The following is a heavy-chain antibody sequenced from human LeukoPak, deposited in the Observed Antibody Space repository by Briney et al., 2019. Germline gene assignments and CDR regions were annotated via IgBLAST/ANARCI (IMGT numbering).Heavy chain of an antibody. Sequence: GGSLRLSCAASGFTFSIHSMKWVRQAAGKGLEWVSSISSSSSYIYYADSVKGRFTISRDNAKNSLYLQMNSLRAEDTAVYYCARDVWVPDQHWGQGTLVTVSS. D-gene: IGHD1-1*01. CDR1: GFTFSIHS. CDR3: ARDVWVPDQH. V-gene: IGHV3-21*01. CDR2: ISSSSSYI. J-gene: IGHJ1*01.